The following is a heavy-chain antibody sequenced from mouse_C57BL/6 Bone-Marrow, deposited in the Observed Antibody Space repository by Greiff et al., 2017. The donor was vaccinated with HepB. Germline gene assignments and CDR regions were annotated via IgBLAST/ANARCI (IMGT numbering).Heavy chain of an antibody. CDR1: GYAFSSSW. CDR2: IYPGDGDT. Sequence: VKLQESGPELVKPGASVKISCKASGYAFSSSWMNWVKQRPGKGLEWIGRIYPGDGDTNYNGKFKGKATLTADKSSSTAYKQLSSLTSEDSAVYFCASYACYWYFDVWGTGTTFTVSS. J-gene: IGHJ1*03. D-gene: IGHD2-12*01. V-gene: IGHV1-82*01. CDR3: ASYACYWYFDV.